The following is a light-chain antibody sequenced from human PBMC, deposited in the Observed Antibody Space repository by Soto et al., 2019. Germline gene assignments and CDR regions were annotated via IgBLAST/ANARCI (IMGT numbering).Light chain of an antibody. J-gene: IGKJ1*01. V-gene: IGKV1-33*01. CDR2: DAS. Sequence: EIHIAHSPSSISSSVVNRFTITCQASQYISTYLNWYQQKPGKAPNLLIYDASNLETGVPLRFSGGGSGTHFTFTISNPQPEDIATYYCQQYNNLPPTWTVGQGTKVDI. CDR3: QQYNNLPPTWT. CDR1: QYISTY.